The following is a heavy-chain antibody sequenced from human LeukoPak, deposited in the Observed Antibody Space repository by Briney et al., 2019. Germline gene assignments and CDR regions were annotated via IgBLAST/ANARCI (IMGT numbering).Heavy chain of an antibody. CDR2: IYYSGST. J-gene: IGHJ4*02. D-gene: IGHD5-12*01. Sequence: SETLSLTCIVSGGSINTYYWSWIRQPPGKGLEWIGYIYYSGSTYYNPSLKSRVTISVDTSKNQFSLKLSSVTAADTAVYYCARDPGSGYDYGDYWGQGTLVTVSS. CDR3: ARDPGSGYDYGDY. V-gene: IGHV4-59*12. CDR1: GGSINTYY.